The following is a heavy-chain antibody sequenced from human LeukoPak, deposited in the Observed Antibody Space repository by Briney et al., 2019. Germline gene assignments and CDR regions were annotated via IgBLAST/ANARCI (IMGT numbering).Heavy chain of an antibody. CDR2: IRSRTSHYAT. CDR1: GFTFSNAW. V-gene: IGHV3-73*01. J-gene: IGHJ4*02. CDR3: TRHLIDF. Sequence: GGSLRLSCAASGFTFSNAWMSWVRQAPGKGLEWVGRIRSRTSHYATAYAASVKGRFTISRDDSQNTAFLQVNSLRAEDTAVYYCTRHLIDFWGQGTLVTVSS.